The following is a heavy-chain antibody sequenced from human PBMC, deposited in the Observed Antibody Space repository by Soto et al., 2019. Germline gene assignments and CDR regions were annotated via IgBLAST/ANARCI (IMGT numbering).Heavy chain of an antibody. CDR1: GYTFTSYA. D-gene: IGHD6-19*01. V-gene: IGHV1-3*05. CDR2: INAGNGNT. Sequence: QVQLVQSGAEEKKPGASVKVSCKASGYTFTSYAMHWVRQAPGQRLEWMGWINAGNGNTKYSQKFQGRVTITRDTAASTAYRELSSLRSEDTAVYYWARNGAGQWLAHPNNWFDPWGQGTLVTVSS. J-gene: IGHJ5*02. CDR3: ARNGAGQWLAHPNNWFDP.